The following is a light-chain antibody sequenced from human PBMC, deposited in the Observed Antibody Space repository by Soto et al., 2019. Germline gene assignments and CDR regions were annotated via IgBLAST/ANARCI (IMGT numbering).Light chain of an antibody. CDR3: SSYTSSSTYV. Sequence: QSVLTQPASVSGSPGQSITISCTGTSSDVGTYNYVSWYQLHPGKAPKLMVYEVSNRPSGVSNRFSGSKSGNTASLTISGLQAEDEADYHCSSYTSSSTYVFGTGTKLTAL. CDR2: EVS. CDR1: SSDVGTYNY. J-gene: IGLJ1*01. V-gene: IGLV2-14*01.